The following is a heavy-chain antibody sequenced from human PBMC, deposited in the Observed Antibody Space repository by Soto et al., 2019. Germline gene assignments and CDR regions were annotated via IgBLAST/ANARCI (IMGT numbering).Heavy chain of an antibody. CDR1: GFTFSDTL. CDR3: AIDIVTVGPRANDGFDV. Sequence: QVQLVQSGAEMKKPGASVNISCQASGFTFSDTLINWVRQGPGQGLEWMGWINPANGNTRYSESFQGRVTISSLSSASTAYVALSDLTSEDTAVYYCAIDIVTVGPRANDGFDVWGQGTMITVSS. CDR2: INPANGNT. D-gene: IGHD1-26*01. V-gene: IGHV1-3*01. J-gene: IGHJ3*01.